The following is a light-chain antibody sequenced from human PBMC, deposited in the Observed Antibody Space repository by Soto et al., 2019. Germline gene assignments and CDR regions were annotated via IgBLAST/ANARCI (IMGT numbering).Light chain of an antibody. V-gene: IGKV1-5*01. CDR1: QSISSW. CDR2: DAS. Sequence: DIQMPQSPSSLSASVGDRVTITCGASQSISSWLAWYQQKPGKAPKLLIYDASSLESGVPSRFSGSGSGTEFTLTISSLQPDDFATYYCQQYNSYSPAFGQVTKVHIK. J-gene: IGKJ1*01. CDR3: QQYNSYSPA.